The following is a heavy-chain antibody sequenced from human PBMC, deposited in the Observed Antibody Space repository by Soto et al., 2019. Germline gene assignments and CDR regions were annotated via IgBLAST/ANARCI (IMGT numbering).Heavy chain of an antibody. CDR1: GGSVSSSSYY. V-gene: IGHV4-39*07. J-gene: IGHJ5*02. CDR2: VYYSGST. Sequence: SETLSLTCTVSGGSVSSSSYYWGWVRQPPGKGLEWIGSVYYSGSTYYNPSLESRVTISVDTSKNQFSLKLISLSAADTAVYCCARATVTTGWFDPWGQGTLVTVSS. CDR3: ARATVTTGWFDP. D-gene: IGHD4-4*01.